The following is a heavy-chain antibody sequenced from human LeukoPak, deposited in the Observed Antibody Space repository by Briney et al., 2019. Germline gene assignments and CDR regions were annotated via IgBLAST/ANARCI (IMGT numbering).Heavy chain of an antibody. CDR3: ARHSGSYLKSALHI. V-gene: IGHV4-39*01. D-gene: IGHD1-26*01. CDR2: MYYSGST. J-gene: IGHJ3*02. Sequence: SETLSLTCTVSGGSLSSSSYYWGWIRQPPGKGLEWIGCMYYSGSTYYNPSLKSRVTISVDTSKNQFSLELTSVTAADTAVYYCARHSGSYLKSALHIWGQGTMVTVSS. CDR1: GGSLSSSSYY.